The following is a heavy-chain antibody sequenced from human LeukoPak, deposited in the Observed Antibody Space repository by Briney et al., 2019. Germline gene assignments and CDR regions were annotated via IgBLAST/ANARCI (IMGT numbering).Heavy chain of an antibody. CDR3: ARLRYCTNGVCAAAFDI. J-gene: IGHJ3*02. CDR2: IYPGDSDT. D-gene: IGHD2-8*01. CDR1: GYSFTSYW. V-gene: IGHV5-51*01. Sequence: GESLKISCKGSGYSFTSYWIGWVRQMPGKGLEWMGIIYPGDSDTRYSPSFQGQVTISADKSISTAYLQWSSLKASDTAMYYCARLRYCTNGVCAAAFDIWGQGTMVTVSS.